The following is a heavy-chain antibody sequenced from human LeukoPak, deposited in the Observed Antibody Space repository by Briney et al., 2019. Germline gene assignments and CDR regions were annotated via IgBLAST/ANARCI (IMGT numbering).Heavy chain of an antibody. CDR3: AKERGSSWLYDAFDI. CDR1: GFPVSVNY. CDR2: LYSSGGT. V-gene: IGHV3-66*03. J-gene: IGHJ3*02. D-gene: IGHD6-13*01. Sequence: PGGSLRLSCAASGFPVSVNYMSWVRQAPGKGLEWVSVLYSSGGTKYADSVKGRFTISRDNSKNTLYLQMNSLRAEDTAVYYCAKERGSSWLYDAFDIWGQGTMVTVPS.